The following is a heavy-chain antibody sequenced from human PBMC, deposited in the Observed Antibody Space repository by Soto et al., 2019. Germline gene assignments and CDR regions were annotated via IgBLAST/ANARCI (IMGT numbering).Heavy chain of an antibody. CDR3: GRDFKGKSSSYCLDY. CDR2: ISSSSSTI. D-gene: IGHD6-13*01. V-gene: IGHV3-48*04. CDR1: GFTFSSYS. J-gene: IGHJ4*02. Sequence: GGSLRLSCAASGFTFSSYSMNWVRQAPGKGLEWVSYISSSSSTIYYAGYVKGRLTMSRDNAKNSLYLQMNSLRAEDTAVYYCGRDFKGKSSSYCLDYWGQGNLVTLSS.